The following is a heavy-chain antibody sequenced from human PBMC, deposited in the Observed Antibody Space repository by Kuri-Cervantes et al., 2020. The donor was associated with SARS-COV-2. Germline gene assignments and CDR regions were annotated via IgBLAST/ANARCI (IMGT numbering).Heavy chain of an antibody. CDR3: AKTYYDFWSGYEY. CDR2: ISGSGGST. V-gene: IGHV3-23*01. D-gene: IGHD3-3*01. Sequence: GGSLRLSCAASGFTFSSYAMSWVRQAPGKGLEWVSGISGSGGSTYYADSVKGRITISRDNSKNTLYLQMNSLRAEDTAVYYCAKTYYDFWSGYEYWGQGTLVTVSS. J-gene: IGHJ4*02. CDR1: GFTFSSYA.